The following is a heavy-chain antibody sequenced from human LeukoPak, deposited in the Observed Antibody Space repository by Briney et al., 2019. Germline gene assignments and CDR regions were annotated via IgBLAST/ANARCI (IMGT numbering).Heavy chain of an antibody. D-gene: IGHD3-22*01. J-gene: IGHJ4*02. Sequence: ASVKVSCKASGGTFSSYAISWVRQAPGQGLEWMGGIIPIFGTANYAQKFQGRVTITADESTSTAYMELSSLRSEDTAVYYCARGPYYYDSSGYYLYYFDCWGQGTLVTVSS. V-gene: IGHV1-69*01. CDR1: GGTFSSYA. CDR2: IIPIFGTA. CDR3: ARGPYYYDSSGYYLYYFDC.